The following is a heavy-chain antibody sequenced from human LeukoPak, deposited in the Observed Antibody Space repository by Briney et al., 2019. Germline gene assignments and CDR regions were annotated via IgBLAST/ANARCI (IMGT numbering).Heavy chain of an antibody. J-gene: IGHJ4*02. D-gene: IGHD4-17*01. CDR2: ISGSGGST. V-gene: IGHV3-23*01. CDR1: GFTFSTYA. Sequence: GGSLRLSCAASGFTFSTYAMSWVRQAPGKGLEWVSTISGSGGSTYYADSVKGRFTISRDNTISGDNSKNTLYLQMNSLRAEDTALYYCVRDLSGHYSFDHWGQGALVTVSS. CDR3: VRDLSGHYSFDH.